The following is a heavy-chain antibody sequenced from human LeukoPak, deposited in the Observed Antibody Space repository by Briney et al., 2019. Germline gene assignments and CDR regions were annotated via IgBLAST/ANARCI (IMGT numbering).Heavy chain of an antibody. Sequence: PGGSLRLSCAASGFTFTSYALHWVRQAPGKGLEWVAVVFYDGSNKYYADSVKGRFTVSRDNSRNTLHLQMNGLRPEDTAVYYCARDFTGTTSSILDYWGPGTPVIVSS. CDR1: GFTFTSYA. CDR3: ARDFTGTTSSILDY. J-gene: IGHJ4*02. V-gene: IGHV3-30*04. D-gene: IGHD1-14*01. CDR2: VFYDGSNK.